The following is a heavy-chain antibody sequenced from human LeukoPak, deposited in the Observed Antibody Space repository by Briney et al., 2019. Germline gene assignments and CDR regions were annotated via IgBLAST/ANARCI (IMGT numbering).Heavy chain of an antibody. CDR1: GGSISSYY. V-gene: IGHV4-59*01. CDR2: IYYSGST. D-gene: IGHD5-18*01. CDR3: ARVMARYSYGYDSYYYGMDV. J-gene: IGHJ6*02. Sequence: SETLSLACTVSGGSISSYYWSWIRQPPGKGLEWIGYIYYSGSTNYNPSLKSRVAISVDTSKNQFSLKLSSVTAADTAVYYCARVMARYSYGYDSYYYGMDVRGQGTTVTVSS.